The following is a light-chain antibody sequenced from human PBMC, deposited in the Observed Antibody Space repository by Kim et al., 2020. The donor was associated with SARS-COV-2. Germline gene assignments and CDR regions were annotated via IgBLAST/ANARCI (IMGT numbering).Light chain of an antibody. V-gene: IGKV3-11*01. Sequence: SLSPGETAPLSCRASQGVSSYLAWYQQKPGQAPRLLIYDASNRATGIPARFSGSGSGTDFTLTISSLEPEDFAVYYCQQRSNWPTFGQGTRLEIK. CDR1: QGVSSY. CDR3: QQRSNWPT. CDR2: DAS. J-gene: IGKJ5*01.